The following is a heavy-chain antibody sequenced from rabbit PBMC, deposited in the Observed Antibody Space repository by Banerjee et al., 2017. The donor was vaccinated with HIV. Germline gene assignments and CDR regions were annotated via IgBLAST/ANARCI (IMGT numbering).Heavy chain of an antibody. D-gene: IGHD7-1*01. CDR1: GFSFSSSYW. V-gene: IGHV1S40*01. CDR3: ARDVGSPGYKYYFDF. J-gene: IGHJ4*01. CDR2: IDAGSSGDT. Sequence: QSLEESGGDLVKPGASLTLTCTPSGFSFSSSYWIWWVRQAPGKGLEWIACIDAGSSGDTNYANWAKGRFTISKTSSTTVDLKMTSLTAADTATYFCARDVGSPGYKYYFDFWGQGTLVTV.